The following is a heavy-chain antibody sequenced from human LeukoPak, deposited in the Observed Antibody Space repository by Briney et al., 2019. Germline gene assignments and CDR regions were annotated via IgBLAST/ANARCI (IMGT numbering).Heavy chain of an antibody. D-gene: IGHD3-22*01. V-gene: IGHV1-2*02. CDR2: LNPNTGAT. J-gene: IGHJ4*02. CDR3: ARAPRSVYDRNGFYFIDY. Sequence: GASVKVSCKAAGNTFTGHYIHWVRQAPGQGLEGMGWLNPNTGATHYAQSFQGRVTLTRDTSISTLYMELSGLRSHDTAIYFCARAPRSVYDRNGFYFIDYWGPGTLITVSS. CDR1: GNTFTGHY.